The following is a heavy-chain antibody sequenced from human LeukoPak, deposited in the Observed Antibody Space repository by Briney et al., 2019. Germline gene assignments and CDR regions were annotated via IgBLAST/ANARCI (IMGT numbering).Heavy chain of an antibody. J-gene: IGHJ5*02. D-gene: IGHD4-17*01. CDR2: INPNSGGT. Sequence: GASVKVSCKASGYTFTGYFIHWMRQAPGQGLEWMAWINPNSGGTKYAQKFQGRVTVTRDTSINTAYMELSRLTSDDTAVYYCIRDTSNDPWGQGTLVTVSS. V-gene: IGHV1-2*02. CDR1: GYTFTGYF. CDR3: IRDTSNDP.